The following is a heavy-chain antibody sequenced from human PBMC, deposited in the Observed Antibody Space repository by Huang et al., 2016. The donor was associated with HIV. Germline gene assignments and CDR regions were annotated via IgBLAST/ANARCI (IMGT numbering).Heavy chain of an antibody. CDR1: GVTLSNAD. J-gene: IGHJ4*02. V-gene: IGHV3-23*01. CDR3: AKGYPLNYFDY. D-gene: IGHD5-18*01. CDR2: IFGSGGTT. Sequence: EVQLLESGGGLVQPGGSLRLSCAASGVTLSNADIDMSWVGQASGKGLEGVSSIFGSGGTTYYADSVKGRFTISRDTAKNTLFLQMNSLRAEDTAVYYCAKGYPLNYFDYWGQGTLVTVSS.